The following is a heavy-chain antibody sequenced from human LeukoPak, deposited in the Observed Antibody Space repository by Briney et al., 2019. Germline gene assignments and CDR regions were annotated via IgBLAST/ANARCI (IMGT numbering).Heavy chain of an antibody. CDR3: ARLMKTYYFDY. J-gene: IGHJ4*02. Sequence: SETLSLTCTVSGGSISSSSYYWGWIRQPPGKGLEWIGSIYHSGSTYYNPSLKSRVTISVDTSKNQFSLKLSSVTAADTAVYYCARLMKTYYFDYWGQGTLVTVSS. CDR1: GGSISSSSYY. D-gene: IGHD2-8*01. V-gene: IGHV4-39*07. CDR2: IYHSGST.